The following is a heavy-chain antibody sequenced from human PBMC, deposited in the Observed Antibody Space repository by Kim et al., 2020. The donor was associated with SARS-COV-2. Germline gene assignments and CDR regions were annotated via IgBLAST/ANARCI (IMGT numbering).Heavy chain of an antibody. J-gene: IGHJ4*02. CDR1: GYTFTSYY. Sequence: ASVKVSCKASGYTFTSYYMHWVRQAPGQGLEWMGIIKPIDGSTRYAPKSQGRVTMTRDTSTGTVYMELSSLSSEDTAVYFCVREKNMNYYDSSGYSFDYWGQGTLVTVSS. CDR3: VREKNMNYYDSSGYSFDY. D-gene: IGHD3-22*01. V-gene: IGHV1-46*01. CDR2: IKPIDGST.